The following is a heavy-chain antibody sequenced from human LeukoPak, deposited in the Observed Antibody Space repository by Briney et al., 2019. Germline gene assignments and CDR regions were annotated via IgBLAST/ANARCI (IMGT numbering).Heavy chain of an antibody. CDR3: ARDSGRSRYSDWFDP. D-gene: IGHD2-15*01. CDR2: IYHSGTN. V-gene: IGHV4-38-2*02. J-gene: IGHJ5*01. CDR1: GHSITSGYY. Sequence: SETLSLTCTVSGHSITSGYYWGWIRHPPEKVQEWIGNIYHSGTNYYNPSLKSRVTMSVDTSKNQFSLKLSSVTAADTAVYYCARDSGRSRYSDWFDPWGQGTLVTVSS.